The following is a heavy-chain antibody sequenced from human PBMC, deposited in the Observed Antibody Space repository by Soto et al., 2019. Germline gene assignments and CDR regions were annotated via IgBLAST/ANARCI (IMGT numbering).Heavy chain of an antibody. Sequence: GGSLRLSCAASGFTFSSYWMSWFRQASGKGLEWVANIKQDGSEKYYVDSVKGRFTLSRDNAKNSLQLQMSSLRDEGTAIYFCARVAYGNGWIFDYWGQGTLVTVSS. J-gene: IGHJ4*01. V-gene: IGHV3-7*01. CDR3: ARVAYGNGWIFDY. CDR1: GFTFSSYW. CDR2: IKQDGSEK. D-gene: IGHD6-19*01.